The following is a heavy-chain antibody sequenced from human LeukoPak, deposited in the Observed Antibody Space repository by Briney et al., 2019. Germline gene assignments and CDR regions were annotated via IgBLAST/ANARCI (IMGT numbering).Heavy chain of an antibody. V-gene: IGHV4-59*01. J-gene: IGHJ4*02. CDR2: IYYSGST. CDR3: ARAESVAGTDY. Sequence: PSETLSLTCTVSGDSISSYYCSWIRQPPGKGLEWIGYIYYSGSTSYNPSLKSRVTISLDTSNNQFSLKLRSVTAADTAVYYCARAESVAGTDYWGQGTLLTVSS. CDR1: GDSISSYY. D-gene: IGHD6-19*01.